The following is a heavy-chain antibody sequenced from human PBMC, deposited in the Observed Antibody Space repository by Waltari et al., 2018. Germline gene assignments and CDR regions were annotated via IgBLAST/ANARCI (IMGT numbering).Heavy chain of an antibody. CDR3: ARDYPAAHVFDY. D-gene: IGHD2-15*01. J-gene: IGHJ4*02. CDR1: GPTIPTYY. CDR2: MYYTGTA. Sequence: QVQLQESGPGLVKPSETLSLTCTVSGPTIPTYYYSWIRQSPGKGLQWIGSMYYTGTAYYNPSLKSRVTISLDTSKNQFSLSLTSVTTADTAVYYCARDYPAAHVFDYWGQGTVVAVSS. V-gene: IGHV4-59*01.